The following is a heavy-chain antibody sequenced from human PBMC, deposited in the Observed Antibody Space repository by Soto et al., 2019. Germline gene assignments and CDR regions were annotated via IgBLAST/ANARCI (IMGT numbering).Heavy chain of an antibody. V-gene: IGHV4-30-4*01. Sequence: SETLSLTCTVSGGSISSGEYYWTWIRQPPGKGLEWIGYISYSGSTHYSPSLKSRVSITVDTSKNQFSLKLSSVTAADTAVYYCARLYMVRGVMDWFDPWGQGTLVTVSS. CDR2: ISYSGST. D-gene: IGHD3-10*01. CDR1: GGSISSGEYY. J-gene: IGHJ5*02. CDR3: ARLYMVRGVMDWFDP.